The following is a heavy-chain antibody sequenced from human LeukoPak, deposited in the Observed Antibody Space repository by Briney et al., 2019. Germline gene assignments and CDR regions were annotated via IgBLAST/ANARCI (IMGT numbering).Heavy chain of an antibody. V-gene: IGHV4-4*07. CDR3: ARGLGYCSSTSCYAAFDI. D-gene: IGHD2-2*01. CDR2: IYTSGST. Sequence: PSETLSLTCTVSGGSISSYYWSWIRQPAGKGLEWIGRIYTSGSTNYNPSLKSRVTMSVDTSKNQFSLKLSSVTAADTAVYYCARGLGYCSSTSCYAAFDIWGQGTMVTVSS. J-gene: IGHJ3*02. CDR1: GGSISSYY.